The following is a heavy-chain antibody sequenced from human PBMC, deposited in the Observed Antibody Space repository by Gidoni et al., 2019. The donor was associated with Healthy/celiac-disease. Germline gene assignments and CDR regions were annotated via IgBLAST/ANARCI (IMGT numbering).Heavy chain of an antibody. V-gene: IGHV3-21*01. CDR3: ARRSWNDAFDI. CDR2: ISSSSSYI. Sequence: EVQLVASGGGLVKQGGSLRLSCAASGFTCSSYSMNCVRQAPGKGLEWVSSISSSSSYIYYADSVKGRFTISRDNAKNSMYLQMNSLSAEDTAVYYCARRSWNDAFDIWGQGTMVTVSS. D-gene: IGHD6-13*01. CDR1: GFTCSSYS. J-gene: IGHJ3*02.